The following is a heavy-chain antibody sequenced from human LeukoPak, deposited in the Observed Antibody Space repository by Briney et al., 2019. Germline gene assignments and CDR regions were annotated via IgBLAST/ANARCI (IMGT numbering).Heavy chain of an antibody. J-gene: IGHJ4*02. V-gene: IGHV1-69*13. Sequence: GASVKVSCKASGGTFSSYAISWVRQAPGQGLEWMGGIIPIFGTANYAQKFQGRVTITADESTSTAYMELSSLRSEDTAVYYCARDKEQGIHSSSFDYWGQGTPVTVSS. CDR2: IIPIFGTA. D-gene: IGHD6-13*01. CDR1: GGTFSSYA. CDR3: ARDKEQGIHSSSFDY.